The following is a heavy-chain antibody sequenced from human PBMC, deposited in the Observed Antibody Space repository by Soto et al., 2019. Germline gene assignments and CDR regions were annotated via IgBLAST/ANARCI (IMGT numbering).Heavy chain of an antibody. CDR2: INAGNGNT. V-gene: IGHV1-3*01. Sequence: QVQLVQSGAEVKKPGASVKVSCKASGYTFTSYAMHWVRQAPGQRLEWMGWINAGNGNTKYSQKFQGRVTITRDTSASTAYMELSSLRSEDTAVYYCARALNGYLSYFDYWGQGTLVTVSS. CDR3: ARALNGYLSYFDY. J-gene: IGHJ4*02. D-gene: IGHD5-18*01. CDR1: GYTFTSYA.